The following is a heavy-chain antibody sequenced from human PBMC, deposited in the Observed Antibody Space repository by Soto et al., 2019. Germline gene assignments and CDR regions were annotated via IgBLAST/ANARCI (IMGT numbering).Heavy chain of an antibody. D-gene: IGHD3-16*02. CDR1: GGSFSGYY. CDR3: ARCPGGVIVNGARGMPHSDAFDI. CDR2: INHSGST. V-gene: IGHV4-34*01. Sequence: SETLSLTCAVYGGSFSGYYWSRIRQPPGKGLEWIGEINHSGSTNYDPSLKSRVTIPVDTSEDQFSLKLSSVTAADTAVYYCARCPGGVIVNGARGMPHSDAFDIWGQGTMVTVSS. J-gene: IGHJ3*02.